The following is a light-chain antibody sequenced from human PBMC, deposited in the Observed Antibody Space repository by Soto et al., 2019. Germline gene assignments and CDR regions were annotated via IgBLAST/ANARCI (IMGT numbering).Light chain of an antibody. V-gene: IGKV1-27*01. Sequence: DIPMTQSPSSLSASVGDRVTITCRASQDINNFLAGYQQKQGKVPKLLIYAASTLQSGVPSRFSGSGSGTYFTLTINTLQPEDVGTYYCQKYDTAPLTFGPGTTVDVK. CDR1: QDINNF. CDR2: AAS. CDR3: QKYDTAPLT. J-gene: IGKJ3*01.